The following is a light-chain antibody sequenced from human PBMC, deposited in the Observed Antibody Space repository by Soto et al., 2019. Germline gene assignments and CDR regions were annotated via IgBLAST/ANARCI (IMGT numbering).Light chain of an antibody. CDR3: SSYAGSNNLYV. J-gene: IGLJ1*01. V-gene: IGLV2-8*01. Sequence: QSALTQPPSASGSPGQSVTISCTGTSSDIGGYNYVSWYQQHPGKAPKLMIYEVTKLPSGVPDRFSGSRSGNTASLTVSGLQAEDEADYYCSSYAGSNNLYVFGTGTKVTV. CDR2: EVT. CDR1: SSDIGGYNY.